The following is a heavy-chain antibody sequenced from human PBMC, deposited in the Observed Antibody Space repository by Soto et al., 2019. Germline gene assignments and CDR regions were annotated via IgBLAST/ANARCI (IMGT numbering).Heavy chain of an antibody. V-gene: IGHV4-34*01. CDR1: GGSFSGYY. CDR3: AREYGDYGVIDY. CDR2: INHSGST. D-gene: IGHD4-17*01. J-gene: IGHJ4*02. Sequence: QVQLQQWGAGLLKPSETLSLTCAVYGGSFSGYYWSWIRQPPGKGLEWIGEINHSGSTNYNPSLKGLVTISVHTSKTQFSLKLSSVTAADTAVYYCAREYGDYGVIDYWGQGTLVTVSS.